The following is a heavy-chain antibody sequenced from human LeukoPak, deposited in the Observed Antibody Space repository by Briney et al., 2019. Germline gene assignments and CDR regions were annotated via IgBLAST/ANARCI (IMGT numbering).Heavy chain of an antibody. J-gene: IGHJ3*02. CDR1: GFTFSSYA. D-gene: IGHD6-6*01. CDR3: ATLHLYSSSSVDAFDI. CDR2: IRGSGDST. Sequence: GGSLRLSCAASGFTFSSYAMTWVRQAPGKGLEWVSSIRGSGDSTYYADSVKGRFTISRDNSKSTLYLQMNSLRVEDTAVYYCATLHLYSSSSVDAFDIWGQGTMVTVSS. V-gene: IGHV3-23*01.